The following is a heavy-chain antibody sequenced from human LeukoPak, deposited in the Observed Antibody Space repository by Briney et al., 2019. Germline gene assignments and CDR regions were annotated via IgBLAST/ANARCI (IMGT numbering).Heavy chain of an antibody. CDR3: ARDDGYCSSTSCYRYYYYGMDV. V-gene: IGHV3-11*01. J-gene: IGHJ6*02. CDR1: GFTFSVYY. D-gene: IGHD2-2*01. CDR2: ISTRGSTI. Sequence: AGRSLRLSCAASGFTFSVYYKSCITRARAKGLEGGLHISTRGSTIYYTESVKDRLTVSRDNAKNSLYLQMSSLRAEDTAVYYCARDDGYCSSTSCYRYYYYGMDVWGQGTTVPVSS.